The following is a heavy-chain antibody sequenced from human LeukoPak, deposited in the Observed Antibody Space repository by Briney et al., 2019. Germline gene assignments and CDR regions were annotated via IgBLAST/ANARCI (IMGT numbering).Heavy chain of an antibody. Sequence: ASVKVSCKSSGYSFTSNYIHWVRLAPGQGLEWMGMIYPRDGSTSYAQKFQGRVTVTRDTSTSTVHMELSGLRSEDTAVYYCARDQEAFDYWGQGTLVTVS. CDR1: GYSFTSNY. CDR3: ARDQEAFDY. V-gene: IGHV1-46*01. J-gene: IGHJ4*02. CDR2: IYPRDGST.